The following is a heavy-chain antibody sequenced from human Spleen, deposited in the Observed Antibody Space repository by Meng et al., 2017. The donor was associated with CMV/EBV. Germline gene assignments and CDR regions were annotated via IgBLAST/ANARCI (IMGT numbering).Heavy chain of an antibody. D-gene: IGHD3-16*01. J-gene: IGHJ4*02. CDR3: ASSPIYDYVWGFSFDY. CDR2: MNPNSGDT. Sequence: SGYTFTSYDINWVRQATGQGLEWMGWMNPNSGDTAYAQKFQGRVTMTRNTPISTAYMELSSLRSEDTAVYYCASSPIYDYVWGFSFDYWGQGALVTVSS. CDR1: GYTFTSYD. V-gene: IGHV1-8*01.